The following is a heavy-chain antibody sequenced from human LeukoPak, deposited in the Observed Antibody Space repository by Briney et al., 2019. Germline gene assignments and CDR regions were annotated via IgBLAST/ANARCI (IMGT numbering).Heavy chain of an antibody. CDR1: GYTITSYD. J-gene: IGHJ5*02. D-gene: IGHD2-15*01. V-gene: IGHV1-8*03. CDR3: ARKDCSGGSCYSNWFDP. CDR2: MNPNSGNT. Sequence: ASVKVSCKASGYTITSYDINWVRQATGQGLEWMGWMNPNSGNTGYAQKFQGKVTITRNTSISTAYMELSSLRSEDTAVYYCARKDCSGGSCYSNWFDPWGQGTLVTVSS.